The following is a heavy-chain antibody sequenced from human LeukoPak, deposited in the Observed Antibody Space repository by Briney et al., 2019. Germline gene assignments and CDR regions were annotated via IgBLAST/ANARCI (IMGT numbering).Heavy chain of an antibody. J-gene: IGHJ4*02. CDR2: MNPNSGNT. V-gene: IGHV1-8*03. CDR3: ARGRGPHYYFDY. CDR1: GYTFTSYD. Sequence: APVKVSCKASGYTFTSYDINWVRQATGQGLEWMGWMNPNSGNTGYAQKFQGRVTITRNTSISTAYMELSSLRSEDTAVYYCARGRGPHYYFDYWGQGTLVTVSS.